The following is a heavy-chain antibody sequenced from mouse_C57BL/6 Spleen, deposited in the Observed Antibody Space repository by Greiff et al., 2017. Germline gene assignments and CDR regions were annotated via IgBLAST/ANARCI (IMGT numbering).Heavy chain of an antibody. V-gene: IGHV1-50*01. J-gene: IGHJ3*01. CDR2: IDPSDSYT. Sequence: QVQLQQPGAELVKPGASVTLSCKASGYTFTSYWMQWVKQRPGQGLEWIGEIDPSDSYTNYNQKFKGKATLTVDTSSSTAYMQLSSLTSEDSAVYDCARSGHYGYDGSWFAYWGQGTLVTVSA. CDR3: ARSGHYGYDGSWFAY. CDR1: GYTFTSYW. D-gene: IGHD2-2*01.